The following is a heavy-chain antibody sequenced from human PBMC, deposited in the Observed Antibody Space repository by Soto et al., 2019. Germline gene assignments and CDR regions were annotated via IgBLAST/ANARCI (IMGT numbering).Heavy chain of an antibody. D-gene: IGHD3-22*01. CDR1: GYTLTRYH. CDR2: INPNSGGT. J-gene: IGHJ4*02. CDR3: ARDDYDSSGPDY. V-gene: IGHV1-2*04. Sequence: GAPVQVSLQASGYTLTRYHIHCVRPAPGQGLEWMGWINPNSGGTNYAQKFQGWVTMTRDTSISTAYMELSRLRSDDTAVYYCARDDYDSSGPDYWGQGTLVTVSS.